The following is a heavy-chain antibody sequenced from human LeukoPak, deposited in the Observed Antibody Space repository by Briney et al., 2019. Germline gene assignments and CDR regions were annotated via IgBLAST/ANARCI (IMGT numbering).Heavy chain of an antibody. CDR3: ARHPDYRSQYYYYGMDV. Sequence: SETLSLTCTVSGGSISSSSYYWGWIRQPPGKGLEWIGSIYYSGSTYYNPSLKSRVTISVDTSKNQFSLKLSSVTAADTAVYYWARHPDYRSQYYYYGMDVWGQGTTVTVSS. V-gene: IGHV4-39*01. J-gene: IGHJ6*02. CDR1: GGSISSSSYY. CDR2: IYYSGST. D-gene: IGHD4-11*01.